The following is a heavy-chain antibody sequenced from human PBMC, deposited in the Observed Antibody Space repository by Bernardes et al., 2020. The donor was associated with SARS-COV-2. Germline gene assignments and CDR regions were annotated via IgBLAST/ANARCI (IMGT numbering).Heavy chain of an antibody. CDR3: AKVQAILWIRPYYSAMDV. J-gene: IGHJ6*02. D-gene: IGHD5-18*01. CDR2: ISYEGSKK. CDR1: GFTFNNFG. V-gene: IGHV3-30*18. Sequence: GGSLRLSCAASGFTFNNFGMHWVRQAPGKGLVWVAVISYEGSKKYYADSVEGRFTISKDNSKNTVYLQMNSLRPEDTAVYYCAKVQAILWIRPYYSAMDVWGQGTAVAVSS.